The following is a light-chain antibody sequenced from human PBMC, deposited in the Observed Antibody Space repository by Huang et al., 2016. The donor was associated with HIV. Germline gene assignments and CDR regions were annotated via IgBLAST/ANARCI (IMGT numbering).Light chain of an antibody. V-gene: IGKV3-20*01. Sequence: EIVLTQSPGTLSLSPGERATLSCRASQSVSSSYLAWYQQKPAQAPRLLIYGASSRATVIPDRFSGSGSGTDFTLTISRLEPEDFAVYYCQQYGSSPPYTFGQGTKLEIK. CDR1: QSVSSSY. CDR2: GAS. CDR3: QQYGSSPPYT. J-gene: IGKJ2*01.